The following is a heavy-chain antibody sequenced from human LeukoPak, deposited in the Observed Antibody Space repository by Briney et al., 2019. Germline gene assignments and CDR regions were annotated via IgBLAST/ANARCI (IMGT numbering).Heavy chain of an antibody. V-gene: IGHV3-15*01. Sequence: AGGSLRLSCAASGFTFSNAWMSWVRQAPGKGLEWVGRIKSKTDGGTTDYAAPVKGRFTISRDDSKNTLYLQMNSLKTEDTAVYYCTTEYYYDSSGHIDYWGQGTLVTVSS. CDR2: IKSKTDGGTT. J-gene: IGHJ4*02. CDR1: GFTFSNAW. CDR3: TTEYYYDSSGHIDY. D-gene: IGHD3-22*01.